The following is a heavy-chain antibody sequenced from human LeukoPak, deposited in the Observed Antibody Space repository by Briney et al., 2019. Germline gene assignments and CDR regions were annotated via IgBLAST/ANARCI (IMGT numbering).Heavy chain of an antibody. V-gene: IGHV1-8*01. CDR2: MDGNSGKT. CDR3: ARLYYYASSGYDALDI. CDR1: GYTFTSYD. J-gene: IGHJ3*02. Sequence: ASVKVSCKTSGYTFTSYDINWVRQVTGQGLEWVGGMDGNSGKTAYAQNFLGRVTITRNSSISTAYMELSSLRSEDTAGYYCARLYYYASSGYDALDIWGQGTMVAVSS. D-gene: IGHD3-22*01.